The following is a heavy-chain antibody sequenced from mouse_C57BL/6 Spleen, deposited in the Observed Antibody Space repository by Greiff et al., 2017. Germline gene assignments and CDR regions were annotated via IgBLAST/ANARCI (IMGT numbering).Heavy chain of an antibody. J-gene: IGHJ3*01. CDR1: GYTFTGYW. CDR2: ILPGSGST. V-gene: IGHV1-9*01. D-gene: IGHD2-1*01. CDR3: VNHYGNYVGFAY. Sequence: QVQLKESGAELMKPGASVKLSCKATGYTFTGYWIEWVKQRPGHGLEWIGEILPGSGSTNYNEKFKGKATLTADKSSTTSYMQLSSLTTEDSAIYYCVNHYGNYVGFAYWGQGTLVTVSA.